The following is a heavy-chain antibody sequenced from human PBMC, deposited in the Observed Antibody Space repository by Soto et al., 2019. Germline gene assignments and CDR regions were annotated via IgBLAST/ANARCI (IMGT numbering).Heavy chain of an antibody. CDR2: ISGNGGNI. V-gene: IGHV3-23*01. CDR1: GFTFSNYA. Sequence: GGSLRLSCAASGFTFSNYAMSWVRDAPGKGLKWVSAISGNGGNIYYADSVKGRFTISRDNSMSTLYLQMDSLRAEDTAIYYCAKFDSSSSYYGMDVWGQGTTVTVSS. J-gene: IGHJ6*02. D-gene: IGHD6-6*01. CDR3: AKFDSSSSYYGMDV.